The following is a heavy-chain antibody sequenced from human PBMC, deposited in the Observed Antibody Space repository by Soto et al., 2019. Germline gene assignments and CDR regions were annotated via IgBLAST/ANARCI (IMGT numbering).Heavy chain of an antibody. J-gene: IGHJ4*02. D-gene: IGHD3-16*01. CDR1: GFTVSNNY. CDR3: AAYSHKGY. V-gene: IGHV3-66*01. Sequence: EEQLVESGGDLVQPGGSLRLSCAASGFTVSNNYMSWVRQAPGKGLEWVSLIYSGGSTYYADSVKGRFTISRDSSKNTLYLQMNSLRAEDTAMYYCAAYSHKGYWDQGTLVTVSS. CDR2: IYSGGST.